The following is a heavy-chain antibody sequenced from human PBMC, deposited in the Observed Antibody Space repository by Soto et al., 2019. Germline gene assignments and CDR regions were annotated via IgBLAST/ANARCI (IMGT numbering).Heavy chain of an antibody. V-gene: IGHV6-1*01. Sequence: SQTLSLTCAISWDTVSTNTAAWNWIRQSPSRGLEWLGRIYYKDRWYNDYSESLKSRIAIIPDTSRNQFSLQLNSVMPEDRAVDACARDWGYDREPTYYYGMDVWGRGTKVTVSS. D-gene: IGHD5-12*01. J-gene: IGHJ6*02. CDR3: ARDWGYDREPTYYYGMDV. CDR2: IYYKDRWYN. CDR1: WDTVSTNTAA.